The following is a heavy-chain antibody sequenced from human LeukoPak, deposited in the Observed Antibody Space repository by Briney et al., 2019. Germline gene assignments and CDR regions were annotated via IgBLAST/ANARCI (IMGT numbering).Heavy chain of an antibody. J-gene: IGHJ4*02. D-gene: IGHD3-10*01. CDR1: GFTFDDYA. CDR2: ISWNSGSI. V-gene: IGHV3-9*01. Sequence: PGRSLRLSCAASGFTFDDYAMHWVRQAPGKGLEWVSGISWNSGSIGYADSVKGRFTISRDNAMNSLYLQMNSLRAEDTALYYCAKEGVRGVYFDYWGQGTLVTVSS. CDR3: AKEGVRGVYFDY.